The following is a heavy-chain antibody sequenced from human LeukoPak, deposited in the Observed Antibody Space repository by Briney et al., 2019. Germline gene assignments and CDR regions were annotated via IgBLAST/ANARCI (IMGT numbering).Heavy chain of an antibody. CDR1: GFTFSDFG. V-gene: IGHV3-23*01. CDR2: ISASGGST. Sequence: GESLRLSCAASGFTFSDFGMSWVRQAPGMGLERVSVISASGGSTYYADSVKGRFTISRDNSKDTLYLQLNSLRVEDTAVYYCAREVGTFDYWGQGALVTVSS. CDR3: AREVGTFDY. D-gene: IGHD1-26*01. J-gene: IGHJ4*02.